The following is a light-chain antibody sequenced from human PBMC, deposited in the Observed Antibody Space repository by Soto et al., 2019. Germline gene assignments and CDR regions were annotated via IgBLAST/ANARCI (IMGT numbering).Light chain of an antibody. J-gene: IGKJ5*01. V-gene: IGKV1-39*01. CDR3: QQSYSTLIT. CDR2: AAS. CDR1: QDISSF. Sequence: IQLTQSPSSLSASVGDRVTITCRASQDISSFLAWYQQKPGKAPKLLIYAASSLQSGVPSRFSGSGSGTDFTLTISSLQPEDFATYYCQQSYSTLITFGQGTRLEI.